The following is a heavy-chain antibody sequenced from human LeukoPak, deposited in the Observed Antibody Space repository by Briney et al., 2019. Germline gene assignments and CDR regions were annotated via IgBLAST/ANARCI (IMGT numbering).Heavy chain of an antibody. CDR3: AKRRDYCSGGSCYSLDY. D-gene: IGHD2-15*01. J-gene: IGHJ4*02. CDR1: GFRFSDYG. Sequence: PGRSLRLSCAASGFRFSDYGMHWVRQAPGRGLEWVAVISSDGTKKACADSVKGRFTVSRDNSENTLYLQMSSLRAEDTAVYYCAKRRDYCSGGSCYSLDYWGQGTLVTVSS. CDR2: ISSDGTKK. V-gene: IGHV3-30*18.